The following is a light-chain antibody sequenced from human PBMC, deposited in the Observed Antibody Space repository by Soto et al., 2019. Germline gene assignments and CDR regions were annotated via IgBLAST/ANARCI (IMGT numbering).Light chain of an antibody. J-gene: IGKJ1*01. Sequence: ETVMTQSPATLPVSPGERATLSCRASQSVRSNLAWYQQKPGQAPRLLIYGASTRATGIPDRFSGSGSGTEFTLTISRLEPEDFSVYFCQQYGDSPRTFGQGTKVDIK. CDR1: QSVRSN. CDR2: GAS. V-gene: IGKV3D-15*01. CDR3: QQYGDSPRT.